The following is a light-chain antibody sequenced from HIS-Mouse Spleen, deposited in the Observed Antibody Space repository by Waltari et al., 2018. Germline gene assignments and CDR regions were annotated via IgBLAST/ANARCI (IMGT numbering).Light chain of an antibody. CDR1: QSLLHSNGYNY. J-gene: IGKJ5*01. CDR3: MQALQTPIT. Sequence: DMVLIRSQPPLPVTPGGPAPFPSRSSQSLLHSNGYNYLDWYLQKPGQSPQLLIYLGSNRASGVPDRFSGSGSGTDFTLKISRVEAEDVGVYYCMQALQTPITFGQGTRLEIK. CDR2: LGS. V-gene: IGKV2-28*01.